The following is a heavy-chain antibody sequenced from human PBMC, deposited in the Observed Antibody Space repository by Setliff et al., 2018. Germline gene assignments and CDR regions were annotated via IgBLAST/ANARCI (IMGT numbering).Heavy chain of an antibody. CDR2: IYTSWSS. CDR3: ARTGTYRYFDY. J-gene: IGHJ4*02. Sequence: SETLSLTCTVSGGSISSASYYWSWIRQPAGKGLEWIGHIYTSWSSNYNPSLKSRVTMSVDTSKNQFSLKLTSVTAADTAVYYCARTGTYRYFDYWGQGTRVTVSS. V-gene: IGHV4-61*09. D-gene: IGHD1-1*01. CDR1: GGSISSASYY.